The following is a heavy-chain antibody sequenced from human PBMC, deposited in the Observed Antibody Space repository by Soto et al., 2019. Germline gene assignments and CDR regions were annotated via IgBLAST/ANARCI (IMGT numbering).Heavy chain of an antibody. CDR1: GGSISSSSYY. V-gene: IGHV4-39*01. CDR2: IYYSGST. CDR3: ARRDKRSSGYQRYFDY. Sequence: SETLSLTCTVSGGSISSSSYYWGLIRQPPGKGLEWIGSIYYSGSTYYNPSLKSRVTISVDTSKNQFSLKLSSVTAADTAVYYCARRDKRSSGYQRYFDYWGQGTLVTVSS. J-gene: IGHJ4*02. D-gene: IGHD3-22*01.